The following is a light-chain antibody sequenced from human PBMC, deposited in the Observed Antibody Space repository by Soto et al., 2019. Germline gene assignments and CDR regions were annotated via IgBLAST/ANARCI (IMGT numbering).Light chain of an antibody. CDR2: GAF. V-gene: IGKV3-15*01. CDR3: RQYNDWPLT. CDR1: QSVRSN. J-gene: IGKJ1*01. Sequence: EIVMTQSPVTLSVSPGERATLSCRASQSVRSNLAWYQQKPGQAPSLLIYGAFTRATGIPTRFSGTGSGTEFTLTISSLQSEDFALYYCRQYNDWPLTFGQGTKVDIK.